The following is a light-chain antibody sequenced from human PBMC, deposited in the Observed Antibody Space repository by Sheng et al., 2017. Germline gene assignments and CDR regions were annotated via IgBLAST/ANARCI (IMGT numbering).Light chain of an antibody. CDR3: QQSYTTLKT. V-gene: IGKV1-39*01. CDR2: AAS. Sequence: DIQMTQSPSSLSASVGDRVTITCRASQNIITSLNWYQQKPGKAPKLLIYAASSLRSGVPSTFSGNGSGTDFTLTISSLQPEDSAIYYCQQSYTTLKTFGQGTKVEVK. CDR1: QNIITS. J-gene: IGKJ1*01.